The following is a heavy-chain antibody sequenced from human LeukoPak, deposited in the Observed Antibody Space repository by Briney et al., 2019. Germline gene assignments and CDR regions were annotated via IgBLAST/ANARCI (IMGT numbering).Heavy chain of an antibody. J-gene: IGHJ4*02. CDR3: ARYGFRYQNDY. CDR2: ISGSGDST. V-gene: IGHV3-23*01. CDR1: GFTFSTYA. D-gene: IGHD2-2*01. Sequence: GGSLRLSCVASGFTFSTYALSWVRQAPGKGLEWVSGISGSGDSTYYADSVKGRFTISRDNSKNTLYLQMNSLRAEDTAVYYCARYGFRYQNDYWGQGTLVTVSS.